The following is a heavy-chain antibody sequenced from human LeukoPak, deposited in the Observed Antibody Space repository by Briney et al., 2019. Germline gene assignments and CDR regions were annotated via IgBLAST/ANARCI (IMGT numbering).Heavy chain of an antibody. CDR2: ISSSSSYI. V-gene: IGHV3-21*01. D-gene: IGHD6-19*01. J-gene: IGHJ4*02. CDR3: ARVGIAVAGNDY. Sequence: GGSLRLSCAASGFTFSSYSMNWVRQAPGKGLEWVSSISSSSSYIYYADSVKGRFTISRDNAKNSLYLQMNSLRAEDTAVYYCARVGIAVAGNDYWGQGTLVTVTS. CDR1: GFTFSSYS.